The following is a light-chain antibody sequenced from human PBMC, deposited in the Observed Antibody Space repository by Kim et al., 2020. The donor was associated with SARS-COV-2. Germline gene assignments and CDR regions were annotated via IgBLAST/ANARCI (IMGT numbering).Light chain of an antibody. J-gene: IGLJ3*02. V-gene: IGLV2-14*03. Sequence: QAITIACTGTSSDVGGYDSVSWYQQHPGTAPKLMIYDVINRPTGVSYRFSGSKSGNTASLTISELQAEDEADYYCSSYSITSTLVVFGGGTKGTVL. CDR2: DVI. CDR3: SSYSITSTLVV. CDR1: SSDVGGYDS.